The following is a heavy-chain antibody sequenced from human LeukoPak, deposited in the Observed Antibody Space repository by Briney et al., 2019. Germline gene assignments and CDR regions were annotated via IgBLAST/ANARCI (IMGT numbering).Heavy chain of an antibody. D-gene: IGHD3-22*01. Sequence: SETLSLTCTVSGGSISSYYLSWIRQPPGKGLEWIGYIYYSGSTNYNPSLKSRVTISVDTSKNQFSLKLSSVTAADTAVYYCARHYYDSSGYYTSRVDWFDPWGQGTLVTVSS. J-gene: IGHJ5*02. V-gene: IGHV4-59*08. CDR3: ARHYYDSSGYYTSRVDWFDP. CDR1: GGSISSYY. CDR2: IYYSGST.